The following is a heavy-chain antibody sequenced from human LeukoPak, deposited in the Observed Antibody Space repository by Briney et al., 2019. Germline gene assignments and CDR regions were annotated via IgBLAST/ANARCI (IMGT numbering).Heavy chain of an antibody. CDR2: IHSDGSDT. Sequence: PGGSLRLSCAASGFIFSSYWMHWVRQAPGKGLVWVSRIHSDGSDTTYADSVKGRFTISRDNAKNSLYLQMNSLRVEDTAVFYCGRSRGSYFDYWGQGTLVIVSS. CDR3: GRSRGSYFDY. J-gene: IGHJ4*02. D-gene: IGHD1-26*01. V-gene: IGHV3-74*01. CDR1: GFIFSSYW.